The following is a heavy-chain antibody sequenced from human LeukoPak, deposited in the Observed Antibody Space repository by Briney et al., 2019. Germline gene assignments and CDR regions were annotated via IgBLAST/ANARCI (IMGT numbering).Heavy chain of an antibody. D-gene: IGHD3-16*01. Sequence: PGGSLRLSCAASGFTFSIYAMSWVRQAPGKGLEWVSAISGSGGSTYYADSVKGRFTISRDNSRDTLYLQMNSLRAEDTAVYYCAKGYYDYVWGSYYFDYWGQGTLVTASS. CDR2: ISGSGGST. CDR3: AKGYYDYVWGSYYFDY. V-gene: IGHV3-23*01. CDR1: GFTFSIYA. J-gene: IGHJ4*02.